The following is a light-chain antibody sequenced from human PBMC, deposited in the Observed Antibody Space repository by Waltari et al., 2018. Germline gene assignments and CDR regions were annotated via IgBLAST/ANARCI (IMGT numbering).Light chain of an antibody. V-gene: IGLV2-8*01. J-gene: IGLJ2*01. Sequence: QSALTQPPSASGSPGQSVTIYCTGTSRAVGGYKYVSWYQQHPGKAPRLIIYEVNRRPSGVPDRFSGSKSGNTASLTVSGLQAEDEADYYCSSYAVSNNLLFGGGTKLTVL. CDR3: SSYAVSNNLL. CDR2: EVN. CDR1: SRAVGGYKY.